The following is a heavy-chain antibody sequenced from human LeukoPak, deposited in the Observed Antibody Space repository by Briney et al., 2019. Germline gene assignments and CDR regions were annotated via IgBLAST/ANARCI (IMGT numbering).Heavy chain of an antibody. J-gene: IGHJ6*02. D-gene: IGHD3-22*01. V-gene: IGHV4-34*01. CDR2: INHSGST. CDR3: ARVGSGYSYGMDV. Sequence: SETLSLTCAVYGGSFSGYYWSWIRQPPGKGLEWIGEINHSGSTNYNPSLKSQVTISVDTSKNQFSLKLSSVTAADTAVYYCARVGSGYSYGMDVWGQGTTVTVSS. CDR1: GGSFSGYY.